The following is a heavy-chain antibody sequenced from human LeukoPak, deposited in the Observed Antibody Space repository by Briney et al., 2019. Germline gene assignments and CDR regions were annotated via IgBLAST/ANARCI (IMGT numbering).Heavy chain of an antibody. CDR3: ASDPERWSNYFDY. D-gene: IGHD4-23*01. V-gene: IGHV3-9*01. Sequence: GRSLRLSCAASGFTFDDYAMHWVRQAPGKGLEWVSGISWNSGSIGYADSVKGRFTISRDNAKNSLYLQMNSLRAEDTALYYCASDPERWSNYFDYWGQGTLVTVSS. CDR1: GFTFDDYA. J-gene: IGHJ4*02. CDR2: ISWNSGSI.